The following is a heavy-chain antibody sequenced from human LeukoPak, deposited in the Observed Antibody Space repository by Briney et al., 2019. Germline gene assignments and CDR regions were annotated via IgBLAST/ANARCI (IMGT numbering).Heavy chain of an antibody. V-gene: IGHV3-7*01. CDR2: IKQDGSEK. J-gene: IGHJ6*02. CDR3: ARDGYWTDYYYYGMDV. Sequence: GGSLRLSCAASGFTFSSCWMSWVRQAPGKGLEWVANIKQDGSEKYYVDSVKGRFTISRDNAKNSLYLQMNSLRAEDTAVYYCARDGYWTDYYYYGMDVWGQGTTVTVSS. CDR1: GFTFSSCW. D-gene: IGHD3-22*01.